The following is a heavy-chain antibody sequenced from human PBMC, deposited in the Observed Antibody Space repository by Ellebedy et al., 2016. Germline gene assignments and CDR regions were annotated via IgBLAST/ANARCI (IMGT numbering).Heavy chain of an antibody. CDR1: GFTFSTYA. J-gene: IGHJ6*03. Sequence: GEFLKISXAASGFTFSTYAMSWVRQAPGKGLEWVSTFRGSVVPDSVKGRFTISRDNSKNTLYLQMNSLRAEDTAVYYCARDFIVVVPAAKMGSYYYYYMDVWGKGTTVTVSS. CDR3: ARDFIVVVPAAKMGSYYYYYMDV. CDR2: FRGSVVP. D-gene: IGHD2-2*01. V-gene: IGHV3-23*01.